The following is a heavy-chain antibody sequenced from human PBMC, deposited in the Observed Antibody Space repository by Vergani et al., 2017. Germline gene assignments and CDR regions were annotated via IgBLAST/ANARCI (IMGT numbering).Heavy chain of an antibody. CDR1: GYTFTGYY. Sequence: QVQLVQSGAEVKKPGASVQVSCKASGYTFTGYYMHWVRQAPGQGLEWMGWINPNSGGTNYAQKFQGRVTMTRDTSISTAYMELSRLRSDDTAVYYCARARSFTXIVVVITGEDAFDIWGQGTMVTVSS. J-gene: IGHJ3*02. D-gene: IGHD3-22*01. CDR2: INPNSGGT. V-gene: IGHV1-2*02. CDR3: ARARSFTXIVVVITGEDAFDI.